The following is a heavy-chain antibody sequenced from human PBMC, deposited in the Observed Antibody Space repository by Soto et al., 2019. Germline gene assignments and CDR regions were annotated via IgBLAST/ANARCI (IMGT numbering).Heavy chain of an antibody. D-gene: IGHD6-13*01. V-gene: IGHV4-31*03. CDR3: ARLSGSWQSWFAP. J-gene: IGHJ5*02. CDR2: IYYSGNT. CDR1: GGSISSNDFY. Sequence: QVQLQESGPGLVKPSQTLSLTCIVSGGSISSNDFYWSWIRQHPGKGLEWIGYIYYSGNTYYNPYLKSRVTILVDTSKNQFSLKVSSVTAADTAVYYCARLSGSWQSWFAPWGQGTLVTVSS.